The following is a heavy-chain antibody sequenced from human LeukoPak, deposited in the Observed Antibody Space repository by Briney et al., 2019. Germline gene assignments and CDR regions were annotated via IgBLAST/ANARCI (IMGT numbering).Heavy chain of an antibody. J-gene: IGHJ4*02. Sequence: GGSLRLSCAASGFTFSDYWMYWVRQPPGEGLVWISNINEYGTTTYADSVKGRFTVSRDNAKNILYLQMNSLRAEDTAVYFCARVRGGNWGQGTLVTVSS. V-gene: IGHV3-74*03. CDR2: INEYGTT. CDR3: ARVRGGN. CDR1: GFTFSDYW. D-gene: IGHD3-16*01.